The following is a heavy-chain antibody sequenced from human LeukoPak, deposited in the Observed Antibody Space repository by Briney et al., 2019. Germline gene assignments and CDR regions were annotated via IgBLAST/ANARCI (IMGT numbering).Heavy chain of an antibody. V-gene: IGHV4-4*07. CDR1: GGSISSYY. D-gene: IGHD4-17*01. Sequence: SETLSLTCTVSGGSISSYYWSWIRQPAGKGLEWIGRIYTSGSTNYKPSLKSRVTMSVDTSKNQFSLKLSSVTAADTAVYYCARDRSSRTTVTTRYFDLWGRGTLVTVSS. CDR2: IYTSGST. CDR3: ARDRSSRTTVTTRYFDL. J-gene: IGHJ2*01.